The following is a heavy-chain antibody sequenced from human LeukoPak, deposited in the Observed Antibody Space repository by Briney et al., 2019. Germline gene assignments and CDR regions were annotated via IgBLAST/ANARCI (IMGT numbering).Heavy chain of an antibody. CDR3: ARAEGYDSSAYGPDD. CDR1: GYTFTSYY. Sequence: ASVKVSCKASGYTFTSYYMHWVRQAPGQGLEWMGLINPSGGATTYAQKFQGRVTMTRDTSTSTVFMDLSSLRSEDTAIYYCARAEGYDSSAYGPDDWGQGTLVTVSS. J-gene: IGHJ4*02. D-gene: IGHD3-22*01. V-gene: IGHV1-46*01. CDR2: INPSGGAT.